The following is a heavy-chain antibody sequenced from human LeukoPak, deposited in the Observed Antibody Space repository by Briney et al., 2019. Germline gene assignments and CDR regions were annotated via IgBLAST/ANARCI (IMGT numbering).Heavy chain of an antibody. V-gene: IGHV4-59*01. Sequence: SETLSLTCTVSGGSISSYYWSWTRQPPGKGLEWIGHIYYSGSTNYNPSLKSRFTISVDTSKNQFSLKLRSVTAADTAVFYCARGKLGISLDAFDIWGQGTMVTVSS. CDR2: IYYSGST. CDR1: GGSISSYY. J-gene: IGHJ3*02. D-gene: IGHD7-27*01. CDR3: ARGKLGISLDAFDI.